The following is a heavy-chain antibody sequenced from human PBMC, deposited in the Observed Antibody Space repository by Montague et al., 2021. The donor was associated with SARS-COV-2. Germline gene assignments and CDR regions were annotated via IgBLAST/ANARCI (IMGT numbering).Heavy chain of an antibody. CDR2: IYYSEST. J-gene: IGHJ6*02. D-gene: IGHD5-18*01. V-gene: IGHV4-59*01. Sequence: SETLSLTCTVSGGSISSYYWSWIRQPPGKGLEWIGYIYYSESTNXNSSLKSRVTISVDTSKNQFSLKLSSVTAADTAVYYCASQEVDTAMDRNYYYYGMDVWGQGTTVTVSS. CDR1: GGSISSYY. CDR3: ASQEVDTAMDRNYYYYGMDV.